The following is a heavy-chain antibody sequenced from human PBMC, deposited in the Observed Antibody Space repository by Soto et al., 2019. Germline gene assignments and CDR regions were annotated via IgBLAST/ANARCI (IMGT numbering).Heavy chain of an antibody. D-gene: IGHD3-3*01. CDR1: RYTFTSYY. V-gene: IGHV1-46*01. J-gene: IGHJ6*02. CDR2: INPNSGGT. CDR3: ARVLYNFWSGYGMNV. Sequence: RASVKVSCKALRYTFTSYYLHWVRQAPGQGLEWLGVINPNSGGTTYPQKFQGRVTMTRDTSTSTGYMELSSLRSEDTAMYYCARVLYNFWSGYGMNVWGQGTSVTVSS.